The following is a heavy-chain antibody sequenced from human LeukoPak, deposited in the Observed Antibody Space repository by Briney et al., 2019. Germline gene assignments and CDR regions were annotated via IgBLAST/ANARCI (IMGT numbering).Heavy chain of an antibody. D-gene: IGHD6-6*01. Sequence: SETLSLTCAVYGGSFSGYYWSWTRQPPGKGLEWIGEINHSGSTNYNPSLKSRVTLSVDTSKNQFSLKLSSVTAADTAVYYCASYSSSSHFDYWGQGTLVTVSS. V-gene: IGHV4-34*01. J-gene: IGHJ4*02. CDR3: ASYSSSSHFDY. CDR2: INHSGST. CDR1: GGSFSGYY.